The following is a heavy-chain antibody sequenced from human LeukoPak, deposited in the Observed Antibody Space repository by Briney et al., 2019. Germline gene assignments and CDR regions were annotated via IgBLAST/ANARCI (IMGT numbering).Heavy chain of an antibody. D-gene: IGHD4-17*01. J-gene: IGHJ4*02. V-gene: IGHV4-61*02. CDR2: IYTSGST. CDR3: ARSDYGDYGDY. CDR1: GGSISSGSYY. Sequence: SQTLSLTCTVSGGSISSGSYYWSWIRQPAGKGLEWIGRIYTSGSTNYNPSLKSRVTISVDTSKNQFSLKLSSVTAADTAVYYCARSDYGDYGDYWGQGTPVTVSS.